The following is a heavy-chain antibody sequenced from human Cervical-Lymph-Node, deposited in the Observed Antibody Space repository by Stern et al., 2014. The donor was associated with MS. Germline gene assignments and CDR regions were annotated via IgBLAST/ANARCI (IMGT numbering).Heavy chain of an antibody. D-gene: IGHD3-3*01. V-gene: IGHV1-24*01. CDR1: GYTLTELS. CDR2: FDPEDGET. CDR3: SGYSAPTKGYGLDV. Sequence: VQLVESGAEVKKPGASVKVSCKVSGYTLTELSMHWVRQAPGKGLEWMGGFDPEDGETIYAQKFQGRVTMTEDTSTDTAYMELSSLRSEDTAVYFRSGYSAPTKGYGLDVWGQGTTVTVTS. J-gene: IGHJ6*02.